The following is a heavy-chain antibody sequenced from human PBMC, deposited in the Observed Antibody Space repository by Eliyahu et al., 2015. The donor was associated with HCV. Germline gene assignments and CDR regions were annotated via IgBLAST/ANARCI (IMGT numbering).Heavy chain of an antibody. V-gene: IGHV4-39*01. CDR3: ARPGNYYDSSGISDAFDI. Sequence: QLQLQESGPGLVKPSETLSLTCTVSGGSISSSSYXWGWIRQPPGKGLEWIGSIYYSGSTYYNPSXKSRVTISVDTSKNQFSLKLSSVTAADTAVYYCARPGNYYDSSGISDAFDIWGQGTMVTVSS. D-gene: IGHD3-22*01. CDR2: IYYSGST. J-gene: IGHJ3*02. CDR1: GGSISSSSYX.